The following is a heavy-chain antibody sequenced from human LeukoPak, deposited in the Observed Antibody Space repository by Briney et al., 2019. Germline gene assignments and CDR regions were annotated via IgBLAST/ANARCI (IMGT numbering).Heavy chain of an antibody. V-gene: IGHV1-3*01. J-gene: IGHJ6*02. CDR1: GYTFTSYA. CDR3: ARDYVLLWFGESTITYGMDV. CDR2: INAGNGNT. D-gene: IGHD3-10*01. Sequence: ASVKVPCKASGYTFTSYAMHWVRQAPGQRLEWMGWINAGNGNTKYSQKFQGRVTITRDTSASTAYMELSSLRSEDTAVYYCARDYVLLWFGESTITYGMDVWGQGTTVTVSS.